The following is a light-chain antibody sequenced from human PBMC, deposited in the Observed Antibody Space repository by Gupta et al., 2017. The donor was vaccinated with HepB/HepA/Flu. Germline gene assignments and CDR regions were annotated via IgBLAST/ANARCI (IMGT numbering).Light chain of an antibody. CDR3: CSYAGSTTSVV. Sequence: QSALTQPASVSGSPGQSVTLSCTGTSSDVGSYNLVSWYQQHPGKVPKLMIYDVSKRPSGVSNRFSGSKSGNTASLTISGLQAEDEADYYCCSYAGSTTSVVFGGGSKLTVL. J-gene: IGLJ2*01. CDR1: SSDVGSYNL. V-gene: IGLV2-23*02. CDR2: DVS.